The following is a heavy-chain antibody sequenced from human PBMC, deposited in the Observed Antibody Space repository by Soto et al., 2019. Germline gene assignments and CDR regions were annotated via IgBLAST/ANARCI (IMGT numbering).Heavy chain of an antibody. CDR1: GFRFSSYW. CDR3: ASLDTSMANWVDP. D-gene: IGHD5-18*01. CDR2: IKGDGSEM. V-gene: IGHV3-7*01. Sequence: EVQLVESGGGLVQPGGSLRLSCEASGFRFSSYWMSWVRPAPGKGLEWVACIKGDGSEMYHVDSVKGRFSISRDNAENSLYLQMNSLRDEDTAVYYCASLDTSMANWVDPWGQGTRVTVSS. J-gene: IGHJ5*02.